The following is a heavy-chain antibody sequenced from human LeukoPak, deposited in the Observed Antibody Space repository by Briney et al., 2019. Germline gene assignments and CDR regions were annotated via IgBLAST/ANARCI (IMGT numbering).Heavy chain of an antibody. CDR3: ARGATTAFHFDY. D-gene: IGHD1-26*01. J-gene: IGHJ4*02. CDR1: GGSISSSSYY. CDR2: IYYSGST. V-gene: IGHV4-39*07. Sequence: SETLSLTCTVSGGSISSSSYYWGWIRQPPGKGLEWIGSIYYSGSTYYNNPSLKSRVTISVDTSKNQFSLKLSSVTAADTAVYYCARGATTAFHFDYWGQGTLVTVSS.